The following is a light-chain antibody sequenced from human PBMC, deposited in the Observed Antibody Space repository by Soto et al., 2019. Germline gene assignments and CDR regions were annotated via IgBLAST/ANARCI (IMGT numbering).Light chain of an antibody. Sequence: DIQMTQSPSSLSASVGDRVSISCRTSQNIDRYLNWYQQKPGKAPQVLISGAASLQSGVPSRFSGSGSGTEFTLSISSLQPEDFATYFCQQSYSAPHTFGHGTRLDI. CDR3: QQSYSAPHT. CDR2: GAA. V-gene: IGKV1-39*01. J-gene: IGKJ2*01. CDR1: QNIDRY.